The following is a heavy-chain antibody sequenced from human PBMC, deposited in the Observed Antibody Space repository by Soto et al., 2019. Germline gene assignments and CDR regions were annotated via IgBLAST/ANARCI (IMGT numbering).Heavy chain of an antibody. Sequence: EVQLLESGGGLVQPGGSLRLSCAASGFTFSSYAMSGVRQAPGKGLEWVSAISGSGGSTYYADSVKGRFTISRDNSKNTLYLQMNSLRAEDTAVYYCASHDGYCTNGVCSYPFDYWGQGTLVTVSS. CDR2: ISGSGGST. D-gene: IGHD2-8*01. CDR3: ASHDGYCTNGVCSYPFDY. J-gene: IGHJ4*02. CDR1: GFTFSSYA. V-gene: IGHV3-23*01.